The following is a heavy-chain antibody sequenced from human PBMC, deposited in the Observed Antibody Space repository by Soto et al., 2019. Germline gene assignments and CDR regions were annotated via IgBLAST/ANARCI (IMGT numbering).Heavy chain of an antibody. D-gene: IGHD3-22*01. CDR3: AGGDYYHSSGYYFYYYTMDV. CDR2: VYYGGST. J-gene: IGHJ6*02. V-gene: IGHV4-39*01. Sequence: SETLSLTCTVSGGSISSSSYYWGWIRQPPGKGLEWIGNVYYGGSTYYNPSLKSRVTISVETSKSQFSLKLSSVTAADTAVYYCAGGDYYHSSGYYFYYYTMDVWGQGTQVTVSS. CDR1: GGSISSSSYY.